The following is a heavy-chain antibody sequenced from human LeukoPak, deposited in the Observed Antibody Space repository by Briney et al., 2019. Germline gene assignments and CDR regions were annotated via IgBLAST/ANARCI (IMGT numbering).Heavy chain of an antibody. V-gene: IGHV1-2*02. CDR2: ISPYTGGT. J-gene: IGHJ4*02. CDR1: GYTFTAYY. D-gene: IGHD7-27*01. CDR3: ARDHNSENWGSLGK. Sequence: ASVKVSCKASGYTFTAYYIHWVRQAPGQGLEWMGWISPYTGGTNYAQKFQGRVTITRDTPSNTVYMDLNRLTSDDTALYYCARDHNSENWGSLGKWGQGTLVTVSS.